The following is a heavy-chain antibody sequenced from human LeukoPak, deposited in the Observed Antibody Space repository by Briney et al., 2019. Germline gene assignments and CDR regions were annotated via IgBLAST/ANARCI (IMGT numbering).Heavy chain of an antibody. CDR1: GGSISSYY. V-gene: IGHV4-59*01. Sequence: PSETLSLTCTVSGGSISSYYWSWIRQPPGKGLEWIGYIYYSGSTNYNPSLKSRVTISVDTSKNQFSLKLSSVTAADTAVYYCARRCSGGSCDLGAFDIWGQGTMVTVSS. CDR2: IYYSGST. D-gene: IGHD2-15*01. CDR3: ARRCSGGSCDLGAFDI. J-gene: IGHJ3*02.